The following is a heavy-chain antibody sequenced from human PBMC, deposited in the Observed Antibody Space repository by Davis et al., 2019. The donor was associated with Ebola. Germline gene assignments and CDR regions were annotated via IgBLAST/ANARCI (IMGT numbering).Heavy chain of an antibody. D-gene: IGHD3-22*01. CDR3: AKGVTMIVVPNPFDI. CDR2: ISGSGGST. V-gene: IGHV3-23*01. CDR1: GFTFSSYA. Sequence: GESLKISCAASGFTFSSYAMSWVRQAPGKGLEWVSAISGSGGSTYYADSVKGRFTISRDNSKNTLYLQMNSLRAEDTAVYYCAKGVTMIVVPNPFDIWGQGTMVTVSS. J-gene: IGHJ3*02.